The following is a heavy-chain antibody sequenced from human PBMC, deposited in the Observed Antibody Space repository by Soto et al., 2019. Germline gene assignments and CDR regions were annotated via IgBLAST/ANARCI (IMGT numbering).Heavy chain of an antibody. Sequence: ASVKVSCKASGYTFTGYYMHWVRQAPGQGLEWMGWINPNSGGTNYAQKFQGRVTMTRDTSISTAYMELSRLRSDDTAVYYCARGSVVVVAATNWGCYYYGMDVWGQGTTVTVSS. CDR2: INPNSGGT. CDR1: GYTFTGYY. CDR3: ARGSVVVVAATNWGCYYYGMDV. V-gene: IGHV1-2*02. D-gene: IGHD2-15*01. J-gene: IGHJ6*02.